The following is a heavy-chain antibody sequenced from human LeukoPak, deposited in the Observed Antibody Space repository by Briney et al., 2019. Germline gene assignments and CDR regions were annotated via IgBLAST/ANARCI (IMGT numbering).Heavy chain of an antibody. CDR3: ARGYCSGGSCYFPYFDY. D-gene: IGHD2-15*01. V-gene: IGHV1-18*01. CDR1: GYTFTSYG. Sequence: ASVKVSCKASGYTFTSYGISWVRQAPGQGLEWMGWISAYNGNTNYAQKLQGRVTMTTDTSTSTAYMELRSLRSDDTAVYYCARGYCSGGSCYFPYFDYWGQGTLVTVSS. J-gene: IGHJ4*02. CDR2: ISAYNGNT.